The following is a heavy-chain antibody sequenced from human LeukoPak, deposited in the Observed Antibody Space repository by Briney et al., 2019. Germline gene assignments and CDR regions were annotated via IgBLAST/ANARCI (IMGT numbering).Heavy chain of an antibody. J-gene: IGHJ3*02. Sequence: GGSLRLSCAASGFTFSSYSMNWVRQAPGKGLEWVSSISSSSSYIYYADSVKGRFTISRDHAKNSLYLQMNSLRAEDTAVYYCARAVYGFDAFDIWGQGTMVTVSS. D-gene: IGHD4-17*01. CDR2: ISSSSSYI. CDR1: GFTFSSYS. V-gene: IGHV3-21*01. CDR3: ARAVYGFDAFDI.